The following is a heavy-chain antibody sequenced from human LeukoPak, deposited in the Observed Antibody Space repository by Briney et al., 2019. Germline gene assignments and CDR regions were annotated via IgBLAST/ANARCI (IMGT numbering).Heavy chain of an antibody. CDR3: AKVVRSYNHAFDM. J-gene: IGHJ3*02. Sequence: GGSLRLSCAASGFTFSSNAMSWVRQAPGKGLEWVSVITGSGGSTDYADSVKGRFTISRDNSKNTLYLQMNSLRAEDTAVYYCAKVVRSYNHAFDMWGQGTMVTVSS. CDR1: GFTFSSNA. CDR2: ITGSGGST. V-gene: IGHV3-23*01. D-gene: IGHD1-14*01.